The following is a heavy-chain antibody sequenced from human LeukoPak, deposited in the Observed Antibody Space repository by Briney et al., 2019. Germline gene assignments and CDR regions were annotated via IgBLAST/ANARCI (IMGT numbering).Heavy chain of an antibody. CDR2: VNQDGSTK. D-gene: IGHD7-27*01. CDR3: ARDQTGCLDY. J-gene: IGHJ4*02. V-gene: IGHV3-7*01. CDR1: GFTFRNTW. Sequence: GGSLRLSCAVSGFTFRNTWMAWDRQTPGKGLEWVANVNQDGSTKHYVDSVKGRFTISRDNAKNSLYLQMNSLRAEDTAIYYCARDQTGCLDYWGQGTLVTVSS.